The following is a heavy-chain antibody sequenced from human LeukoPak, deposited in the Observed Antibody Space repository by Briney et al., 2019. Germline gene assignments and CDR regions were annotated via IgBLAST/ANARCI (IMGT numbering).Heavy chain of an antibody. CDR3: ASQIGVQSAFDY. J-gene: IGHJ4*02. D-gene: IGHD1-1*01. CDR1: GYTFTSYY. Sequence: ASVKVSCKASGYTFTSYYMHWVRQAPGQGLEWMGWINPNSGGTNYAQKFQGRVTMTRDTSISTAYMELSRLRSDDTAVYYCASQIGVQSAFDYWGQGTLVTVSS. V-gene: IGHV1-2*02. CDR2: INPNSGGT.